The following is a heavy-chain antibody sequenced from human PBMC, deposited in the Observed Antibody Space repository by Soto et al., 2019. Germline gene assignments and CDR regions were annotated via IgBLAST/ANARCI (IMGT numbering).Heavy chain of an antibody. J-gene: IGHJ4*02. CDR2: INSDGSAT. D-gene: IGHD3-3*01. CDR3: TTEEWRDYYVDY. CDR1: GFTFSNYW. V-gene: IGHV3-74*01. Sequence: GGSLRLSCAASGFTFSNYWMHGVRQVPGKGLVWVSRINSDGSATTYADSVKGRFTISRDNAKNTMKLQMNSLRAEVTAFYFSTTEEWRDYYVDYWSLGALVT.